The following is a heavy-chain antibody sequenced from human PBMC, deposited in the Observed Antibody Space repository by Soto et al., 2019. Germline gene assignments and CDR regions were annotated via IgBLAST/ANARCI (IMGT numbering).Heavy chain of an antibody. D-gene: IGHD4-17*01. CDR1: GFTFDDYA. J-gene: IGHJ3*02. CDR3: AKDMRTHYDDAFDI. V-gene: IGHV3-9*01. Sequence: GGSLRLSCAASGFTFDDYAMHWVRQAPGKGLEWVSGISWNSGSIGYADSVKGRFTISRDNAKNSLYLQMNSLRAEDTALYYCAKDMRTHYDDAFDIWGQGTMVTVSS. CDR2: ISWNSGSI.